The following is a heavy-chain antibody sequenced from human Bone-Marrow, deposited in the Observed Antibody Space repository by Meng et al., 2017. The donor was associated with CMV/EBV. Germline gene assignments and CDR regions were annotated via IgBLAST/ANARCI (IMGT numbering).Heavy chain of an antibody. V-gene: IGHV1-69*10. J-gene: IGHJ6*02. Sequence: SVKVSCKASGGTFSSYAISWVRQAPGQGLEWMGGIIPILGIANYAQKFQGRVTITADKSTSTAYMELSSLRSEDTAVYYCARDRYYDILTGYYTYYGMDVWGQGHTVTVSS. D-gene: IGHD3-9*01. CDR1: GGTFSSYA. CDR2: IIPILGIA. CDR3: ARDRYYDILTGYYTYYGMDV.